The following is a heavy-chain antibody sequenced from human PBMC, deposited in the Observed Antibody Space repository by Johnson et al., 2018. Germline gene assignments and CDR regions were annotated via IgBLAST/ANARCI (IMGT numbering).Heavy chain of an antibody. Sequence: VQLVQSGGGLVQPGGSLRLSCAASRFTFSSYAMSWVRQAPGKGLEWVSVIYSGGSTYYAASVTGRFTISRDNAKYSLYLQMNSLRAEDTALYYCAKDPSSSYYYYYGMDVWGQGTTVTVSS. J-gene: IGHJ6*02. V-gene: IGHV3-23*03. D-gene: IGHD6-6*01. CDR1: RFTFSSYA. CDR2: IYSGGST. CDR3: AKDPSSSYYYYYGMDV.